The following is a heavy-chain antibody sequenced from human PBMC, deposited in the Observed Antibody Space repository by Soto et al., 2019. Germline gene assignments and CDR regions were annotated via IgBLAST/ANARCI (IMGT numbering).Heavy chain of an antibody. V-gene: IGHV3-21*01. D-gene: IGHD3-10*01. CDR1: GFTFSSYS. J-gene: IGHJ6*02. Sequence: EVQLVESGGGLVKPGGSLRLSCAASGFTFSSYSMNWVRQAPGKGLAWVSSISSSSSYIYYADSVKGRFTISRDNAKNSLYLQMNSLRAEDTAVYYCARSMVRGVIRRYYGMDVWVQGTTVIVSS. CDR2: ISSSSSYI. CDR3: ARSMVRGVIRRYYGMDV.